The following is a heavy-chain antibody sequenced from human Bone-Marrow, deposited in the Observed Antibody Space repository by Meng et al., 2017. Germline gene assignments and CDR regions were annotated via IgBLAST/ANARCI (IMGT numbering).Heavy chain of an antibody. CDR3: ATGAAAADH. Sequence: PLVQSGGGLVQPGGFLKLSCAVSGVTFSGSDIHWVRQASGKGLEWVGRIKRNSDGGTIDYAAPVKGRFTISRDDSKNTLYLQMDSLITEDTAVYFCATGAAAADHWGQGTLVTVSS. CDR2: IKRNSDGGTI. D-gene: IGHD6-13*01. V-gene: IGHV3-15*01. CDR1: GVTFSGSD. J-gene: IGHJ4*02.